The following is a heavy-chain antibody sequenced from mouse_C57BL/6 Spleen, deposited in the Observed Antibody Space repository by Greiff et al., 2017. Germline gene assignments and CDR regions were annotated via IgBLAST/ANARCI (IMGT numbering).Heavy chain of an antibody. D-gene: IGHD2-2*01. Sequence: QVQLKQPGAELVMPGASVKLSCKASGYTFTSYWMHWVKQRPGQGLEWIGEIDPSDSYTNYNQKFKGKSTLTVDKSSSTAYMQLSSLTSEDSAVYYCARWLEYFDYWGQGTTLTVSS. CDR3: ARWLEYFDY. CDR1: GYTFTSYW. J-gene: IGHJ2*01. V-gene: IGHV1-69*01. CDR2: IDPSDSYT.